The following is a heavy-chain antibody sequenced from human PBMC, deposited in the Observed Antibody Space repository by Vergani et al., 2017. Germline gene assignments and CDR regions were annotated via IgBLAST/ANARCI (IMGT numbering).Heavy chain of an antibody. CDR1: GYTFTSYD. J-gene: IGHJ6*02. CDR3: ARLVLLTGYHHHRDDYYYYGMDV. CDR2: MNPNSGNT. V-gene: IGHV1-8*01. Sequence: QVQLVQSGAEVKKPGASVKVSCKASGYTFTSYDINWVRQATGQGLEWMGWMNPNSGNTGYAQKFQGRVTMTRNTSISTAYMELSSLRSEDTAVYYCARLVLLTGYHHHRDDYYYYGMDVWGQGTTVTVSS. D-gene: IGHD3-9*01.